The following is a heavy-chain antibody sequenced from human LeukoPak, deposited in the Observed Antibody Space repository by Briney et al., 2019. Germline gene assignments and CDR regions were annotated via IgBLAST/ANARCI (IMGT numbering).Heavy chain of an antibody. Sequence: SETLSLTCTVSGGSIDSSSYYWGWIRQPPGKGLEWIGSIKNSGTTYYNPSLKSRVTVSVDTSKNQFSLNLSSVTAADTAVYYCARARGYSYGYPDYWGQGTLVTVSS. V-gene: IGHV4-39*07. D-gene: IGHD5-18*01. CDR1: GGSIDSSSYY. CDR2: IKNSGTT. CDR3: ARARGYSYGYPDY. J-gene: IGHJ4*02.